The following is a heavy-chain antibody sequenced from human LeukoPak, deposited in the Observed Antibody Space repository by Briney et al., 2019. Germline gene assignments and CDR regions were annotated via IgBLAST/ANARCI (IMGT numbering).Heavy chain of an antibody. V-gene: IGHV4-39*01. CDR3: VSPRGFSYGYFDY. CDR1: GGSISSSSAY. CDR2: IYYSKNT. Sequence: SEPLSLTCTVSGGSISSSSAYWGWIRQPPGERPEWIGSIYYSKNTYYNPSLKSRVTISADTSKNQFSLTLGSVSATDTAVYYCVSPRGFSYGYFDYWGQGTLVTVSS. D-gene: IGHD5-18*01. J-gene: IGHJ4*02.